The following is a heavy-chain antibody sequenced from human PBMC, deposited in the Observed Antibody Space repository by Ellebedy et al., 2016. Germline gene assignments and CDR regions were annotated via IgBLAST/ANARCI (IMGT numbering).Heavy chain of an antibody. V-gene: IGHV3-74*01. CDR2: LKTDGSSA. CDR3: ARGGTSDYPDY. J-gene: IGHJ4*02. D-gene: IGHD2-2*01. CDR1: GFTFSGYW. Sequence: GGSLRLSCEASGFTFSGYWMHWVRQDPGKGLVWVSCLKTDGSSATYADSVKGRFTISRDNAKNTLFLQMNSLRVDDTAVYYCARGGTSDYPDYWGQGTLVTVSS.